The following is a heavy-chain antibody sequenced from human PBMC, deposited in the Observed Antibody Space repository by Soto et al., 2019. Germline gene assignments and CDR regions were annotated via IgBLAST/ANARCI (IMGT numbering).Heavy chain of an antibody. CDR1: GYSFSFYG. CDR2: INPNSGGT. J-gene: IGHJ4*02. CDR3: ARGSRAAAGTIYFDY. Sequence: GASVKVSCKASGYSFSFYGINWVRQAPGQGLEWMGWINPNSGGTNYAQKFQGWVTMTRDTSISTAYMELSRLRSDDTAVYYCARGSRAAAGTIYFDYWGQGTLVTVSS. V-gene: IGHV1-2*04. D-gene: IGHD6-13*01.